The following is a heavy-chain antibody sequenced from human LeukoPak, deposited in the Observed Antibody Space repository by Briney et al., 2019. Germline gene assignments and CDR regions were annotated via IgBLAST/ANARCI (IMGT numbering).Heavy chain of an antibody. D-gene: IGHD3-22*01. CDR3: ARKLVVD. J-gene: IGHJ4*02. CDR1: GYTFSSYS. Sequence: GGSLRLSCAASGYTFSSYSMNWVRQAPGKGLEWVANIKQDGSEKYYVDSVKGRFTISRDNAKNSLYLQMNSLRAEDTVVYYCARKLVVDWGQGTLVTVSS. V-gene: IGHV3-7*01. CDR2: IKQDGSEK.